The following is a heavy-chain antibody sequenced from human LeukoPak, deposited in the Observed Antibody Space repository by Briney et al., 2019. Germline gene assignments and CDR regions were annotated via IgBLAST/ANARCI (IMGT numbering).Heavy chain of an antibody. CDR1: GFTFSNYD. CDR2: ISDGGTNK. D-gene: IGHD5-18*01. Sequence: PGRSLRLSCAASGFTFSNYDMHWVRQAPGKGLEWVAVISDGGTNKYYADSVKGRFTISRDNSKNTLYLQTNSLRAEDTAVYYCAKTPTGYSYGLMDYWGQGTLVTVSS. V-gene: IGHV3-30*18. CDR3: AKTPTGYSYGLMDY. J-gene: IGHJ4*02.